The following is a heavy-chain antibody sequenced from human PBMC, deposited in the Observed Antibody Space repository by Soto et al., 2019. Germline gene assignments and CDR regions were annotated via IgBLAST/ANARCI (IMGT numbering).Heavy chain of an antibody. Sequence: ASVKFSCKASGYTFTSYGISWVRQAPGQGLEWMGWISAYNGNTNYAQKLQGRVTMTTDTSTSTAYMELRSLRSDDTAVYYCARAQLTGDRGDHWYFDLWGRGTLVTVSS. V-gene: IGHV1-18*01. J-gene: IGHJ2*01. CDR2: ISAYNGNT. CDR1: GYTFTSYG. CDR3: ARAQLTGDRGDHWYFDL. D-gene: IGHD7-27*01.